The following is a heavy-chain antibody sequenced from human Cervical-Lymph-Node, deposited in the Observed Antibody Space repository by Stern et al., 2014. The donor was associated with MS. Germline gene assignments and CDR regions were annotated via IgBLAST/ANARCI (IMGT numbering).Heavy chain of an antibody. Sequence: QVQLVQSGGGVVQPGRSLRLSCAASGFTFSSYGMHWVRQAPGKGLEWVAVIWYDGSNKYYADSVKGRFTISRDNSKNTLYLQMNSLRAEDTAVYYCARNKRTRSIAVAGGFDYWGQGTLVTVSS. J-gene: IGHJ4*02. CDR2: IWYDGSNK. D-gene: IGHD6-19*01. V-gene: IGHV3-33*01. CDR1: GFTFSSYG. CDR3: ARNKRTRSIAVAGGFDY.